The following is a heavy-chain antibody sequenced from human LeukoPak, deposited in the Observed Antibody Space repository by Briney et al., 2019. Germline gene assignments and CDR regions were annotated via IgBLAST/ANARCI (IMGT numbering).Heavy chain of an antibody. CDR1: GGSISSSSYY. CDR3: ARVRGYSYYYYYMDV. CDR2: IYYSGST. D-gene: IGHD5-18*01. J-gene: IGHJ6*03. Sequence: SETLSLTCTVSGGSISSSSYYWGWLRQPPGKGLEWIGSIYYSGSTYYHPSLKSRATISVDTSKNQFSLKLSSVTAADTAVYYCARVRGYSYYYYYMDVWGKGTTVTVSS. V-gene: IGHV4-39*07.